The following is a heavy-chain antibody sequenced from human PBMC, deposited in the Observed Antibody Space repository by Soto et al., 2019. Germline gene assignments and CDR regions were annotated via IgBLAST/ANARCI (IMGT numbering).Heavy chain of an antibody. D-gene: IGHD4-17*01. J-gene: IGHJ4*02. CDR3: AREPIRYGDYYDY. V-gene: IGHV1-18*01. Sequence: ASVKVSCKASGYTFTNFGVTWVRRAPGQGLEWMGWISAYTDTPNYAQKFQGRVTMTIDTSTSTAYMDLRAEDTAVYYCAREPIRYGDYYDYWGQGTLVTVSS. CDR1: GYTFTNFG. CDR2: ISAYTDTP.